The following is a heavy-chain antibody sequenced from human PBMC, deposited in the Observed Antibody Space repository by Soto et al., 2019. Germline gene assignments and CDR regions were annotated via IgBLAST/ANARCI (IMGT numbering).Heavy chain of an antibody. D-gene: IGHD6-19*01. CDR1: GYTFTSYA. CDR2: INAGNGKT. CDR3: ARDSLALAGTVTSAKNYCYYYGMDV. V-gene: IGHV1-3*01. J-gene: IGHJ6*02. Sequence: ASVKVSCKASGYTFTSYAMHWVRQAPGQRLEWMGWINAGNGKTKYSQKFQGRVTITRDTSASTAYMELSSLRSEDTVVYYCARDSLALAGTVTSAKNYCYYYGMDVWGQGTTVTVSS.